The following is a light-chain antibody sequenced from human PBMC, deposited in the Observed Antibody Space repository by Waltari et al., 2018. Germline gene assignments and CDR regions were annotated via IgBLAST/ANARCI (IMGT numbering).Light chain of an antibody. CDR2: AVS. V-gene: IGLV2-14*03. J-gene: IGLJ2*01. CDR3: SSDISSSTLEL. CDR1: SSDVGGYNY. Sequence: QSALTQPASVSGSPGQSITIPCPGTSSDVGGYNYFYWYQQHPGKAPKLMIYAVSNRPSVVSTRFSGSKSGNTASLTISGLQAEDEADYYCSSDISSSTLELFGGGTSLTVL.